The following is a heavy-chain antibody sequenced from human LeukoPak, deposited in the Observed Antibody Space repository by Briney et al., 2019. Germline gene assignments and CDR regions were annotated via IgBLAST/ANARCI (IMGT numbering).Heavy chain of an antibody. CDR1: GFTFSNYW. J-gene: IGHJ4*02. Sequence: GGSLRLSCAASGFTFSNYWMAWVRQAPGRGLEWVASIKPDGSVIYYGDSVKGRFTISRDTSKNTLYLQMKSLRAEDTAVYYCAKAWAAAGTFASWGQGTLVTVSS. V-gene: IGHV3-7*05. CDR3: AKAWAAAGTFAS. D-gene: IGHD6-13*01. CDR2: IKPDGSVI.